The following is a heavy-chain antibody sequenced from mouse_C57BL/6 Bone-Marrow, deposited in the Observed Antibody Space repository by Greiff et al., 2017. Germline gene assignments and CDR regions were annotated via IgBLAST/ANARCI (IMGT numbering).Heavy chain of an antibody. CDR3: TTLYYYGSSAYYVDL. CDR2: IDPENGDT. V-gene: IGHV14-4*01. CDR1: GFNIKDDY. J-gene: IGHJ2*01. Sequence: VQLKESGAELVRPGASVKLSCTASGFNIKDDYMHWVKQRPEQGLEWIGWIDPENGDTEYASKFQGKATITADTSTNTAYLQLSSLNSEDTAVSYCTTLYYYGSSAYYVDLEGRGNALTVSA. D-gene: IGHD1-1*01.